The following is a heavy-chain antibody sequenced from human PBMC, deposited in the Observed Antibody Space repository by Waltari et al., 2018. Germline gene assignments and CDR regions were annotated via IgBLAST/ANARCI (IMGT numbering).Heavy chain of an antibody. V-gene: IGHV4-39*01. D-gene: IGHD3-10*02. J-gene: IGHJ3*01. CDR2: ISYSGAT. CDR3: ATYVGASVGTAAFDV. CDR1: GGPITSFRHS. Sequence: HLPLQESGPGLVKPSETLSLTCSVSGGPITSFRHSWGWIRQPPGKGLEWTGTISYSGATYYNPSLRSRVTIALDTSKNQFSLKLNSVTAADTAVYYCATYVGASVGTAAFDVWGQGTMVTASS.